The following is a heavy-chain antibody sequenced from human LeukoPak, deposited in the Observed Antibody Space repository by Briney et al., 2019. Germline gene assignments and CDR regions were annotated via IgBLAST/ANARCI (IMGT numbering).Heavy chain of an antibody. CDR2: IYTSGST. CDR1: GGSISSYY. J-gene: IGHJ3*02. Sequence: SETLSLTCTVSGGSISSYYWSWIRQPAGKGLEWIGRIYTSGSTNYNPSLKSRVTMSVDTSKNQLSLKLSSVTAADTAVYYCARVPTWSDSGWYCAFDIWGQGTMVTVSS. V-gene: IGHV4-4*07. D-gene: IGHD6-19*01. CDR3: ARVPTWSDSGWYCAFDI.